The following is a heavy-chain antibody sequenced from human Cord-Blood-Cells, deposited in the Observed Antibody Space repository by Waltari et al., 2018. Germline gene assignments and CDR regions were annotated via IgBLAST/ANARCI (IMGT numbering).Heavy chain of an antibody. D-gene: IGHD6-13*01. CDR2: INHSGST. CDR1: GGSFSGYY. J-gene: IGHJ3*02. Sequence: QVQLQQWGAGLLKPSEPLSLTCAVYGGSFSGYYWSWIRQPPGKGLEWIGEINHSGSTNYNPSLKSRVTISVDTSKNQVSLKLSSVTAADTAVYYCARGVIAAAATDAFDIWGQGTMVTVSS. CDR3: ARGVIAAAATDAFDI. V-gene: IGHV4-34*01.